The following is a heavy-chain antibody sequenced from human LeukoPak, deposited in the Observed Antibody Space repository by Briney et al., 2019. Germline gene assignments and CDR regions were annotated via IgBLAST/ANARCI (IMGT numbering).Heavy chain of an antibody. CDR3: VRGRVMRGTYYVAGQNALDV. D-gene: IGHD3-16*01. V-gene: IGHV1-69*13. CDR2: IIPMFGVP. Sequence: SVKVSCKASGGTFNNYAINWVRQAPGQGLEWMGEIIPMFGVPNYAQKFQGRVTLTADESTSTAYMELSSLRSEDTAVYYCVRGRVMRGTYYVAGQNALDVWGQGTMVTVSS. J-gene: IGHJ3*01. CDR1: GGTFNNYA.